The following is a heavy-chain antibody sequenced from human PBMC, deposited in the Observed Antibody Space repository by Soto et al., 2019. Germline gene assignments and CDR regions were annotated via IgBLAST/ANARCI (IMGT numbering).Heavy chain of an antibody. V-gene: IGHV4-31*03. CDR1: GGSISSGGYY. J-gene: IGHJ6*02. CDR3: ARYCGRDCLYYYYGMDV. D-gene: IGHD2-21*02. CDR2: IYYSGST. Sequence: PSETLSLTCTVSGGSISSGGYYWSWIRQHPGKGLEWIGYIYYSGSTYYNPSLKSRVTISVDTSKNQFSLKLSSVTAADTAVYYCARYCGRDCLYYYYGMDVWGQGTTVTVSS.